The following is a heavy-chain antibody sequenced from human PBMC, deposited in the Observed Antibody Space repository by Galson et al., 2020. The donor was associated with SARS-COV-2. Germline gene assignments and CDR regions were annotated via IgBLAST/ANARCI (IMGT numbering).Heavy chain of an antibody. V-gene: IGHV4-39*07. D-gene: IGHD1-1*01. CDR2: VYYTGGT. Sequence: SETLSLTCTVSGGSISTTTYYWGWIRQPPGKGLEWIGRVYYTGGTYHNPSLKSRVTISIDTSKNQFSLKLNSVTAADTAVYYCTRELAGTTVDPWGQGTLVTVSS. J-gene: IGHJ5*02. CDR3: TRELAGTTVDP. CDR1: GGSISTTTYY.